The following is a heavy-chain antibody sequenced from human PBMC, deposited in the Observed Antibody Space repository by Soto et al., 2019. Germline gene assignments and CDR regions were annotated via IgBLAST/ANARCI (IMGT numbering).Heavy chain of an antibody. V-gene: IGHV4-4*07. CDR2: IYTSGST. J-gene: IGHJ6*02. CDR1: GGSISGYY. D-gene: IGHD4-17*01. CDR3: ARDTAVTNYYYGMDV. Sequence: SETLSLTCTVSGGSISGYYWSWIRQPAGKGLEWIGRIYTSGSTNYNPSLKSRATMPVDTSKNQFSLKLSSVTAADTAVYYCARDTAVTNYYYGMDVWGQGTTVTVSS.